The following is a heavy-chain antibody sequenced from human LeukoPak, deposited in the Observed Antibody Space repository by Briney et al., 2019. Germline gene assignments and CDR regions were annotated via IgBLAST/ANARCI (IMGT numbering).Heavy chain of an antibody. Sequence: GGSLRLSCAASGFTFSKYAMTWVRQAPGKGLEWVSGISVSGGSTSYADSVKGRFTISRDNSKDTLYLQMNSLRAEDTAVYYCAKSNYFDSGGYYSFDYWGQGTLVTVSS. CDR3: AKSNYFDSGGYYSFDY. D-gene: IGHD3-22*01. CDR1: GFTFSKYA. CDR2: ISVSGGST. V-gene: IGHV3-23*01. J-gene: IGHJ4*02.